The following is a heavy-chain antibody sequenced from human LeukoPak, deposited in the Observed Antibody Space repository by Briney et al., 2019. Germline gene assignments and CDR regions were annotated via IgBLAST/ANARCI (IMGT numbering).Heavy chain of an antibody. D-gene: IGHD6-6*01. CDR2: IYYSGST. J-gene: IGHJ5*02. Sequence: SETLSLTCTVSGGSISSYYWSWLRQPPGKGLEWIGYIYYSGSTNYNPSLKSRVTISLDTSKNQFSLKLSSVTAADTAVYYSARYSSSSAVGWFDPWGQGTLVTVSS. V-gene: IGHV4-59*01. CDR1: GGSISSYY. CDR3: ARYSSSSAVGWFDP.